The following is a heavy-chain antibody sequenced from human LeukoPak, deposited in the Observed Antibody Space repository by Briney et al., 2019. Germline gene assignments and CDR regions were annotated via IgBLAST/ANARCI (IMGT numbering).Heavy chain of an antibody. J-gene: IGHJ4*02. CDR3: ARGWDSSSWYEYFDY. V-gene: IGHV4-30-4*01. CDR2: IYYSGST. D-gene: IGHD6-13*01. CDR1: GGSISSGDYY. Sequence: SQTLSLTCTDSGGSISSGDYYWSWIRQPPGKGLEWIGYIYYSGSTYYNPPLKSRVTISVDTSKNQFSLKLSSVTAADTAVYYCARGWDSSSWYEYFDYWGQGTLVTVSS.